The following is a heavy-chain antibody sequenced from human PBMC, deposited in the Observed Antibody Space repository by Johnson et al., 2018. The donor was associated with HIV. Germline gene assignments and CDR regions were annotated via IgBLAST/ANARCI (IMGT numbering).Heavy chain of an antibody. D-gene: IGHD2/OR15-2a*01. CDR1: GFTFSSYA. CDR3: ATNRGGAFDI. CDR2: ISYDGRNK. J-gene: IGHJ3*02. Sequence: QVQLVESGGGVVQPGRSLRLSCAASGFTFSSYAMHWVRQAPGKGLEWVAVISYDGRNKYYADSVEGRFTISRDNSKNTLYLQMNSQRAEDTALYYWATNRGGAFDIWGQGTMVTVSS. V-gene: IGHV3-30*14.